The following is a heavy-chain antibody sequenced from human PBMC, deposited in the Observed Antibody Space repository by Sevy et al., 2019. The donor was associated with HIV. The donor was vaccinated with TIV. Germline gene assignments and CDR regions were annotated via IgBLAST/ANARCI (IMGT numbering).Heavy chain of an antibody. CDR1: GFTFSNAW. J-gene: IGHJ4*02. Sequence: GGSLRLSCAASGFTFSNAWMSWVRQAPGKGLEWVGRIKSKTDGGTTDYAAPVKGRFTISRDDSKKTLYLQMNSLKTEDTAVYYCTTSITMVRGVPSAPPYYFDYWGQGTLVTVSS. D-gene: IGHD3-10*01. CDR2: IKSKTDGGTT. V-gene: IGHV3-15*01. CDR3: TTSITMVRGVPSAPPYYFDY.